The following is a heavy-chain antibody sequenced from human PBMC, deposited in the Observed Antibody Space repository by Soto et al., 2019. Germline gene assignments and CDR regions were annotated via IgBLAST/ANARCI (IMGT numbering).Heavy chain of an antibody. V-gene: IGHV5-51*01. CDR3: ERSPAIISPPHFSEF. J-gene: IGHJ4*02. Sequence: GESLKISCEGSGYTFTNYWIGWVRQMPGKGLEWMGIIYPGDSDTRYSPSFQGQVTISADRSISTAYLQWSALKASATAMYYFERSPAIISPPHFSEFWGQGTPVTVSS. CDR1: GYTFTNYW. CDR2: IYPGDSDT.